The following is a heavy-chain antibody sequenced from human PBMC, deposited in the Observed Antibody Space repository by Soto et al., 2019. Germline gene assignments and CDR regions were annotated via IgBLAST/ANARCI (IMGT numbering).Heavy chain of an antibody. V-gene: IGHV3-74*01. J-gene: IGHJ6*03. CDR3: ARGNYYYMDV. Sequence: GGSLRLSCVASVFTFSNYWMHWVRQVPGNGLVWVSRINNDGSSTTYADSVKGRFTISRDNTKNTLYLQVNSLRAEDTAVYYCARGNYYYMDVWGKGTTVTVSS. CDR2: INNDGSST. CDR1: VFTFSNYW.